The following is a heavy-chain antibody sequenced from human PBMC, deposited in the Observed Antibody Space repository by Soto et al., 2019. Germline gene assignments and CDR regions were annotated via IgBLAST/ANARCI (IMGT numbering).Heavy chain of an antibody. J-gene: IGHJ4*02. CDR2: VYYSGTT. D-gene: IGHD5-12*01. CDR3: ARGALGWGYNSNFDY. CDR1: GGCISSSSYY. Sequence: SETLSLTCSVSGGCISSSSYYWAWIRQPPGKGLEWIRSVYYSGTTYYNPSLKSRVTISVDTSKNQFSLKLSSVTAADTAVYYCARGALGWGYNSNFDYWGQGTLVTVSS. V-gene: IGHV4-39*07.